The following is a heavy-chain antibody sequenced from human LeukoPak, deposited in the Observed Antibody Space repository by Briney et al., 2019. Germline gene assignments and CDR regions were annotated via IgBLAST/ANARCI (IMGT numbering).Heavy chain of an antibody. CDR3: ARTTVTTPPHNWFDP. V-gene: IGHV1-18*01. CDR2: ISAYNGNT. D-gene: IGHD4-17*01. CDR1: GYTFTSYG. Sequence: GASVTVSCKASGYTFTSYGISWVRQAPGQGLEWMGWISAYNGNTNYAQKLQGRVTMTTDTSTSTAYMELRSLRSDDTAVYYCARTTVTTPPHNWFDPWGQGTLVTVSS. J-gene: IGHJ5*02.